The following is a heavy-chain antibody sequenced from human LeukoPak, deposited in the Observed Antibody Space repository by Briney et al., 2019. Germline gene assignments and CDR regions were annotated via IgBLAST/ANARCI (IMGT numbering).Heavy chain of an antibody. CDR1: GFTVSRND. J-gene: IGHJ6*02. CDR3: ARDGGYSTKEPTGGYYYYGMDV. Sequence: GGSPRLSCAASGFTVSRNDMSWVRQAPGKGLERVSLTYSHGSTSYTESVKGRFTISRDNSKNTLSLQLKSLRAEDTAVYYCARDGGYSTKEPTGGYYYYGMDVWGQGTTVTVSS. D-gene: IGHD4-11*01. V-gene: IGHV3-53*01. CDR2: TYSHGST.